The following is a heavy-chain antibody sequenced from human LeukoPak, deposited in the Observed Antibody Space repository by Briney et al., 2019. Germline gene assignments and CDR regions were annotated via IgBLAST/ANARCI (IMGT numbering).Heavy chain of an antibody. J-gene: IGHJ4*02. V-gene: IGHV1-2*02. D-gene: IGHD4-17*01. CDR1: GYTFTGYY. Sequence: GASVKVSRKASGYTFTGYYMHWVRQAPGQGLEWMGWINPNSGGTNYAQKFQGRVTMTRDTSISTAYMELSRLRSDDTAVYFCARDGGYGDYYFDYWGQGTLVTVSS. CDR2: INPNSGGT. CDR3: ARDGGYGDYYFDY.